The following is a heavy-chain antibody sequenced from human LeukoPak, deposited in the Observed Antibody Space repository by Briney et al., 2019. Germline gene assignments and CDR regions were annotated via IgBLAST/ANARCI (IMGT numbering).Heavy chain of an antibody. J-gene: IGHJ4*02. CDR1: GGSISNYY. Sequence: ASETLSLTCTVSGGSISNYYWSWIRQPPGRGLEWIGYIYYTGSTNYNPSLKSRVTISVDTSTNQLSLKLSSVTAADTAVYYCARLGFDYYDSGGGLDYWGQGTLVTVSS. V-gene: IGHV4-59*08. D-gene: IGHD3-10*01. CDR2: IYYTGST. CDR3: ARLGFDYYDSGGGLDY.